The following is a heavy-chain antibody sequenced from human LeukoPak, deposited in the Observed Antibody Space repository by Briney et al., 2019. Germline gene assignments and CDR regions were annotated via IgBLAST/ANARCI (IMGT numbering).Heavy chain of an antibody. D-gene: IGHD6-19*01. J-gene: IGHJ4*02. V-gene: IGHV3-9*01. CDR3: AQTEDSGWYRGPFDY. CDR2: ISWKNGNI. CDR1: GFTFGDYA. Sequence: GRSLRLSCAASGFTFGDYAMHWVRQAPGKGLEWVSGISWKNGNIGYADSVKGRFTISRDNAKNSLYLQMNSLRAEDTAVYYCAQTEDSGWYRGPFDYWGQGTLVTVSS.